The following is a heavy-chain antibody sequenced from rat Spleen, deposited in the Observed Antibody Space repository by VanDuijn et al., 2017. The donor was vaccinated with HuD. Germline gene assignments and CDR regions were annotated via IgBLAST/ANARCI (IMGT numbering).Heavy chain of an antibody. CDR3: ARRRSGADY. CDR2: ITNTGGST. CDR1: GFTFDDYG. J-gene: IGHJ2*01. V-gene: IGHV5-31*01. Sequence: EVKLVESGGGLVQPGRSLKLSCAASGFTFDDYGMAWVRQAPGKGLEWVASITNTGGSTYYPDSVKGRFTISRDNAKSNLYLQMNSLRSEVTATYYCARRRSGADYWGQGVKVTVSS. D-gene: IGHD4-3*01.